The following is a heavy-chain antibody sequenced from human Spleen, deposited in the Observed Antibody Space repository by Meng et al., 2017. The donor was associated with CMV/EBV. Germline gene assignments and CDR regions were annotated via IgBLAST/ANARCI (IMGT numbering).Heavy chain of an antibody. CDR2: INHSGTT. CDR1: GGSFSGYF. Sequence: SQTLSLTCDVSGGSFSGYFWSWIRQSPEKGLEWIGEINHSGTTNYNPSLRSRVIISVDTSKNQFSLQPSSVTAADTALYYCARAEVAASPEFDYWGQGTQVTVSS. V-gene: IGHV4-34*01. CDR3: ARAEVAASPEFDY. D-gene: IGHD1-14*01. J-gene: IGHJ4*02.